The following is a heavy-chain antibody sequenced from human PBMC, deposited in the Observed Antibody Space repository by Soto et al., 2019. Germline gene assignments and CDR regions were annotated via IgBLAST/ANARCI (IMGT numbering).Heavy chain of an antibody. CDR2: ISYDGSNK. Sequence: GGSLRLSCAASGFTFSSYGMHWVRQAPGKGLEWVAVISYDGSNKYYADSVKGRFTISRDNSKNTLYLQMNSLRAEDTAVYFCVKIWFGGAEAFYIWGRRTMVTGSS. D-gene: IGHD3-10*01. CDR1: GFTFSSYG. CDR3: VKIWFGGAEAFYI. J-gene: IGHJ3*02. V-gene: IGHV3-30*18.